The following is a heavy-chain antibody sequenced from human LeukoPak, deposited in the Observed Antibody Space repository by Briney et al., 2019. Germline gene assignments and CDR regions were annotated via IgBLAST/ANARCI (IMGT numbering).Heavy chain of an antibody. CDR3: ARATYSSSWYYYYYYYMDV. J-gene: IGHJ6*03. CDR2: IIPIFGTA. CDR1: GGTFSSYA. D-gene: IGHD6-13*01. V-gene: IGHV1-69*06. Sequence: SVKVSCKASGGTFSSYAISWVRQAPGQGLEWMGGIIPIFGTANYAQKFQGRVTITADKSTSTAYMELSSLRSEDTAVYYCARATYSSSWYYYYYYYMDVWGKGTTVTVSS.